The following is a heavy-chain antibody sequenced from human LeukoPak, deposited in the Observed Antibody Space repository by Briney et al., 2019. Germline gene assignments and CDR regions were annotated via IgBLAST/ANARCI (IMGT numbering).Heavy chain of an antibody. V-gene: IGHV1-2*06. CDR3: ARGQRGYSYGYRGN. D-gene: IGHD5-18*01. CDR1: GYTFTGYY. CDR2: INPNSGGT. J-gene: IGHJ4*02. Sequence: RASVKVSCKASGYTFTGYYMHWVRQAPGQGLEWMGRINPNSGGTNYAQKFQGRVTMTRDTSISTACMELSRLRSDDTAVYYCARGQRGYSYGYRGNWGQGTLVTVSS.